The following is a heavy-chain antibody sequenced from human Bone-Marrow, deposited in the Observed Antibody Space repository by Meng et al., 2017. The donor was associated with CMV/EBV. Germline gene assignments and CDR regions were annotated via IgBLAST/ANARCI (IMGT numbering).Heavy chain of an antibody. CDR1: GGSFSGYY. D-gene: IGHD3-22*01. V-gene: IGHV4-34*01. J-gene: IGHJ4*02. CDR2: INHSGST. CDR3: ARGLQSYYYDSSGYSVRRTNYFDY. Sequence: SETLSLTCAVYGGSFSGYYWSWIRQPPGKGLEWIGEINHSGSTNYNPSLKSRVTISVDTSKNQFSLKLSSVTAADTAVYYCARGLQSYYYDSSGYSVRRTNYFDYWGQGTLVTVSS.